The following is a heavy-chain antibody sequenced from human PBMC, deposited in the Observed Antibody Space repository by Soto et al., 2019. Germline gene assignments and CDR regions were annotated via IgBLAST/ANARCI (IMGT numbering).Heavy chain of an antibody. Sequence: QVQLQQWGAGLLKPSETLSLTCAVYGGSFSDNSWSWIRQPPGKGLEWIGEINHRGSANYDPSLKSRVIISVDTSKNQFSLKLSSVTAADTAVYYCARGGRAYYDLLTCFAAGTNFDYWGQGTLVTVSS. CDR2: INHRGSA. CDR3: ARGGRAYYDLLTCFAAGTNFDY. V-gene: IGHV4-34*01. CDR1: GGSFSDNS. J-gene: IGHJ4*02. D-gene: IGHD3-9*01.